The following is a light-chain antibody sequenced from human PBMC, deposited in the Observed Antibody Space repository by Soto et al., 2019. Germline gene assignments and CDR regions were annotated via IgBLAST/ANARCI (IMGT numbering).Light chain of an antibody. CDR1: QTINTY. J-gene: IGKJ3*01. Sequence: IQMTQSPSSLSASVGDRVTITCRASQTINTYLHWYQQKPGKAPKLLIFDTSNLQSGGPSRFSGSGSGTDFTLAISTLQPEYFATYYCQHGGAFGPGTRVDVK. CDR2: DTS. CDR3: QHGGA. V-gene: IGKV1-39*01.